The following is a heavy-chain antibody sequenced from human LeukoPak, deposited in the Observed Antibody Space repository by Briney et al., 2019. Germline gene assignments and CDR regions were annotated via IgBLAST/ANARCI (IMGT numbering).Heavy chain of an antibody. D-gene: IGHD6-19*01. Sequence: GASVKVPCKVSGYTLTELSMHWVRQAPGKGLEWMGGFDPEDGETIYAQKFQGRVTMTEDTSTDTAYMELSSLRSEDTAVYYCATSLAVAGAGAFDIWGQGTMVTVSS. CDR2: FDPEDGET. CDR1: GYTLTELS. V-gene: IGHV1-24*01. J-gene: IGHJ3*02. CDR3: ATSLAVAGAGAFDI.